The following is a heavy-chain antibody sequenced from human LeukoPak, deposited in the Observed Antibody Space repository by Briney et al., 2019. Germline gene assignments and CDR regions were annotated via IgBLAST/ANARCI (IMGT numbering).Heavy chain of an antibody. CDR2: IWYDGSNK. CDR1: RFTFSSYG. CDR3: ARDPYYYDSSGYLVY. Sequence: GGSLRLSCAASRFTFSSYGMHWVRQAPGKGLEWVAVIWYDGSNKYYADSVKGRFTISRDNSKNTLYLQMNSLRAEDTAVYYCARDPYYYDSSGYLVYWGQGTLVTVSS. D-gene: IGHD3-22*01. V-gene: IGHV3-33*08. J-gene: IGHJ4*02.